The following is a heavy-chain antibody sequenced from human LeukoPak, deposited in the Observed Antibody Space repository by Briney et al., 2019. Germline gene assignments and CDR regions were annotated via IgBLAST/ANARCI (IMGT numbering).Heavy chain of an antibody. CDR2: IKQDGSEG. V-gene: IGHV3-7*01. J-gene: IGHJ4*02. Sequence: GGSLRLSCAASKFFFHGYWMSWVRQAPGKGLKWVANIKQDGSEGYYMDSVKGRFTISRDNAKNLLFLQMNSLRPDDTAVYYCARLNFWSNSYAAPFDSWGQGSLVTVSS. CDR1: KFFFHGYW. D-gene: IGHD3-16*01. CDR3: ARLNFWSNSYAAPFDS.